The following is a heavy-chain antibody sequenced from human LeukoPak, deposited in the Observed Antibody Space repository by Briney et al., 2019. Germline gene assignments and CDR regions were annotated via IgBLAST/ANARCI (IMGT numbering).Heavy chain of an antibody. J-gene: IGHJ5*02. CDR1: GGSISSYY. V-gene: IGHV4-59*01. D-gene: IGHD3-3*01. CDR2: IYYSGST. CDR3: ARLAYDFWSGSIPIWFDT. Sequence: KTSETLSLTCTVSGGSISSYYWSWIRQPPGKGLEWIGYIYYSGSTNYSPSLKSRVTISVDTSKNQFSLNLSSVTAADTAVYYCARLAYDFWSGSIPIWFDTWGQGTLVTVSS.